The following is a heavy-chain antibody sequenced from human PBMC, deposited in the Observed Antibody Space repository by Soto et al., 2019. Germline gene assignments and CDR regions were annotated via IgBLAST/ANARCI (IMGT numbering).Heavy chain of an antibody. J-gene: IGHJ3*02. V-gene: IGHV3-33*01. CDR1: GFTFSSYG. D-gene: IGHD5-12*01. Sequence: GGSLRLSCAASGFTFSSYGMHWVRQAPGKGLEGVAVIWYDGSNKYDADSVKGRFTISRDNSKNTLYLQMNSLRAEDTAVYYCAREATGYEEHDAFDIWGQGTMVTVSS. CDR3: AREATGYEEHDAFDI. CDR2: IWYDGSNK.